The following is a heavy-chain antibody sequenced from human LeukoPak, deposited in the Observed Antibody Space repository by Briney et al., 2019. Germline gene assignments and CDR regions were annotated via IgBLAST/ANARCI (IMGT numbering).Heavy chain of an antibody. CDR1: GFTFSSYA. V-gene: IGHV3-23*01. CDR2: ISGSGGST. J-gene: IGHJ4*02. CDR3: AKHYYDSSGLVNFDY. D-gene: IGHD3-22*01. Sequence: GGSLRLSCAAPGFTFSSYAMTWVRQAPGKGLEWASGISGSGGSTYYADLVKGRFTISRDTSKSTLFLQMNSLRAEDTAVYYCAKHYYDSSGLVNFDYWGQGTLVTVSS.